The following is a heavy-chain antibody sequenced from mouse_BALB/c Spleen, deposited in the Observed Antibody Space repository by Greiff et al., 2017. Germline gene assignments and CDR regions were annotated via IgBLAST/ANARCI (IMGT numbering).Heavy chain of an antibody. CDR3: ARNDGAY. D-gene: IGHD2-12*01. Sequence: VQLKESGPDLVMPGASVKISCKASGYSFTGYYMHWVKQSHGKSLEWIGRVNPNNGGTSYNQKFKGKAILTVDKSSSTAYMELRSLTSEDSAVYYCARNDGAYWGQGTLVTVSA. V-gene: IGHV1-26*01. CDR2: VNPNNGGT. CDR1: GYSFTGYY. J-gene: IGHJ3*01.